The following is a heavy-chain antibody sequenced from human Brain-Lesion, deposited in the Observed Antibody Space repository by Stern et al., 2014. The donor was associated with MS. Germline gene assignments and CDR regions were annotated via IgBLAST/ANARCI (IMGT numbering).Heavy chain of an antibody. CDR2: ISTTASTI. CDR3: AISSSRYYFDS. Sequence: QVQLVESGGTLVKPGGSLRLSCAASGFIFSDYYMNWNRQDPGQGLEWVSYISTTASTIYYADSVKGRFTISRDNTKNSLFLQMSSLRAEDTAVYYCAISSSRYYFDSWGLGTLVTVSS. J-gene: IGHJ4*02. CDR1: GFIFSDYY. V-gene: IGHV3-11*01. D-gene: IGHD2-2*01.